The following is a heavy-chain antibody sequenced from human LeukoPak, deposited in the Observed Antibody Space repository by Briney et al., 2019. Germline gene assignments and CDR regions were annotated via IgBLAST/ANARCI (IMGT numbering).Heavy chain of an antibody. CDR1: GGSISSSSYY. J-gene: IGHJ4*02. CDR2: IYYSGST. V-gene: IGHV4-39*07. D-gene: IGHD3-3*01. CDR3: ARGLRFLEWLPFDY. Sequence: PSETLSLTCTVSGGSISSSSYYWGWIRQPPGKGLEWIGSIYYSGSTNYNPSLKSRVTISVDTSKNQFSLKLSSVTAADTAVYYCARGLRFLEWLPFDYWGQGTLVTVSS.